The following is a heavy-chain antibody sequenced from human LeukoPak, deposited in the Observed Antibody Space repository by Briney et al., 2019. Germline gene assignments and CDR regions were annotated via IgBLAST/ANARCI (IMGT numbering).Heavy chain of an antibody. D-gene: IGHD5-12*01. CDR3: ATRPDGNDVPYFDY. CDR1: GLTVGFKC. V-gene: IGHV3-66*01. Sequence: GGSPRLSCAASGLTVGFKCMSWVRQAPGKGLEWVSIIYSGGSSYYAESVKGRFTVSRDTSKNTLYLQMNSLRAEDTAVYYCATRPDGNDVPYFDYWGQGTLVTVSS. J-gene: IGHJ4*02. CDR2: IYSGGSS.